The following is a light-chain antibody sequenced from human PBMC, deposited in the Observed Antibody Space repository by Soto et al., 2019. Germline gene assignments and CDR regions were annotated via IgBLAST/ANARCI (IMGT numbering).Light chain of an antibody. CDR1: QGISNY. CDR3: QKYNSALRT. J-gene: IGKJ1*01. Sequence: DIQMTQSPSSLSASVGDRVTITCRASQGISNYLAWYQQKPGKVPKLLIYAASTLQSGVPSRFGGSGSGTDFTLTICSLQPEDVATYYCQKYNSALRTFGQGTKVEIK. CDR2: AAS. V-gene: IGKV1-27*01.